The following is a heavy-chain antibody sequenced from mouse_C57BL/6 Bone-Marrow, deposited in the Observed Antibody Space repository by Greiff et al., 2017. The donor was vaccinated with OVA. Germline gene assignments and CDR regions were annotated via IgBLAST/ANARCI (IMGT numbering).Heavy chain of an antibody. Sequence: VQLQQSGAELVRPGASVTLSCKASGYTLTDYEMHWVKQTPVHGLEWIGAIDPETGGTAYNQKFKGKAILTADKSSSTAYMELLSLTSEDSAVYYCTRGYSNYYAMDYWGQGTSVTVSS. D-gene: IGHD2-5*01. J-gene: IGHJ4*01. CDR2: IDPETGGT. CDR3: TRGYSNYYAMDY. V-gene: IGHV1-15*01. CDR1: GYTLTDYE.